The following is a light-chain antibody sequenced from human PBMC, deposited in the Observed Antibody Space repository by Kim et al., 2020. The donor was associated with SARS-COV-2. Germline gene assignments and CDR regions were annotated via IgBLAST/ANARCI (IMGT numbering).Light chain of an antibody. CDR3: HQYANSPLT. CDR1: QSVSSY. J-gene: IGKJ4*01. V-gene: IGKV3-20*01. CDR2: GAS. Sequence: LSPGERATHSCRASQSVSSYVAWYQQKPGQAPRLLIYGASSRATGIPDRFSGSGSGTDFTLTISRLEPEDFAVYYCHQYANSPLTFGGGTKVDIK.